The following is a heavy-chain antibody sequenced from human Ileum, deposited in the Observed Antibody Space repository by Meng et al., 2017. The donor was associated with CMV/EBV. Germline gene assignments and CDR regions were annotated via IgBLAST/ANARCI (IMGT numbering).Heavy chain of an antibody. CDR3: ARNSKGAFDI. CDR2: IYYTGST. CDR1: GGSISSSGSY. J-gene: IGHJ3*02. D-gene: IGHD2-21*01. Sequence: SETLSLTCTVSGGSISSSGSYWGWIRQPPGKGLEWIGRIYYTGSTNYNPSLKSRVTISVDTSKNQFSLKLSSVTAADTAVYYCARNSKGAFDIWGQGTMVTVSS. V-gene: IGHV4-39*07.